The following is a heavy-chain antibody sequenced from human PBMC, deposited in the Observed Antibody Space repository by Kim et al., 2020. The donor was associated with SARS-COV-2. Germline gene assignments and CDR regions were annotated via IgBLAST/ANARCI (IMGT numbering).Heavy chain of an antibody. CDR1: GGSISSSSYY. D-gene: IGHD2-15*01. J-gene: IGHJ5*02. Sequence: SETLSLTCTVSGGSISSSSYYWGWIRQPPGKGLEWIGSIYYSGSTYYNPSLKSRVTISVDTSKNQFSLKLSSVTAADTAVYYFTRRGCSGGSCSDSMWGWFDPWGQGTLVTVSS. CDR3: TRRGCSGGSCSDSMWGWFDP. CDR2: IYYSGST. V-gene: IGHV4-39*01.